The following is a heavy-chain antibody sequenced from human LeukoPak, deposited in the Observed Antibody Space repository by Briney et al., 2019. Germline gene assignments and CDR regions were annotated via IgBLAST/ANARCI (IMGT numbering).Heavy chain of an antibody. J-gene: IGHJ4*02. Sequence: SETLSLTCTVSGGSISSSSYYWGWIRQPPGKGLEWIGSIYYSGSTYSNPSLQSRVTISVDTSKNQVSLKLNSVTAADTAVYYCARILDSAWGELGYWGQGTLVTVSS. D-gene: IGHD6-19*01. CDR2: IYYSGST. CDR3: ARILDSAWGELGY. CDR1: GGSISSSSYY. V-gene: IGHV4-39*01.